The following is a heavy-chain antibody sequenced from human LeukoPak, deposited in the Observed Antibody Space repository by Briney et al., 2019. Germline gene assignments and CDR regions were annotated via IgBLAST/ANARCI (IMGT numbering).Heavy chain of an antibody. CDR2: IHYSGST. CDR1: GGSISSGTYY. J-gene: IGHJ5*02. CDR3: ARHYHYGSGSYKPFDP. D-gene: IGHD3-10*01. Sequence: SETLSLTCTVSGGSISSGTYYWGWIRQPPGKGLEWIGSIHYSGSTYYNPSLKSRVTISVDTSKNQFSLKLSSVTAADTAVYYCARHYHYGSGSYKPFDPWGQGTLVTLSS. V-gene: IGHV4-39*01.